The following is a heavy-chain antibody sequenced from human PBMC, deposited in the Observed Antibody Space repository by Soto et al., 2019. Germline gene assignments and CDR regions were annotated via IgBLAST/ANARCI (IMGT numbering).Heavy chain of an antibody. Sequence: QVQLVQSWAEVKKPGSSVKVSCKASGGTFSSYAISWVRQAPGQGLEWMGGIIPFFGTTNYAQKFEDRVTITADESTSTAYMALTSLRSEDTAVYYCARHHSSTWYSPFDYWGQGTLVTVSS. J-gene: IGHJ4*02. D-gene: IGHD6-13*01. CDR1: GGTFSSYA. CDR2: IIPFFGTT. CDR3: ARHHSSTWYSPFDY. V-gene: IGHV1-69*01.